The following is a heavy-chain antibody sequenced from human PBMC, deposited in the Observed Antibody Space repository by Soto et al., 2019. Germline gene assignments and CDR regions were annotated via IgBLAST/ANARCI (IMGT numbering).Heavy chain of an antibody. V-gene: IGHV1-69*04. CDR3: ASGPGPTNYYDILTGSQGVFDY. D-gene: IGHD3-9*01. CDR1: GYTFTSYD. Sequence: SVKVSCKASGYTFTSYDINWVRQAPGQGLEWMGRIIPILGIANYAQKFQGRVTITADKSTSTAYMELSSLRDEDTAVYYCASGPGPTNYYDILTGSQGVFDYWGQGTLVTVSS. J-gene: IGHJ4*02. CDR2: IIPILGIA.